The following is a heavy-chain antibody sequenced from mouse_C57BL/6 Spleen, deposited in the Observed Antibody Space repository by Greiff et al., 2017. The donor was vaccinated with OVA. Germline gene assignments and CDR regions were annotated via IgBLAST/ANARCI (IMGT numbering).Heavy chain of an antibody. CDR3: ARSHYYGSPYAMDY. J-gene: IGHJ4*01. CDR2: IYPSDSET. CDR1: GYTFTSYW. Sequence: QVHVKQPGAELVRPGSSVKLSCKASGYTFTSYWMDWVKQRPGQGLEWIGNIYPSDSETHYNQKFKDKATLTVDKSSSTAYMQLSSLTSEDSAVYYCARSHYYGSPYAMDYWGQGTSVTVSS. V-gene: IGHV1-61*01. D-gene: IGHD1-1*01.